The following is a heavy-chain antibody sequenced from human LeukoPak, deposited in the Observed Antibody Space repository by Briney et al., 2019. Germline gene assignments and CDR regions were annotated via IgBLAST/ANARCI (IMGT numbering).Heavy chain of an antibody. V-gene: IGHV3-30*04. Sequence: GGSLRLSCAASGFTVSPYVMHWIRQAPGEGLEWVAAISNDGSRQYYRDSVKGRFTVSRDNSKNTLFLQMDSLRGDDTAVYYCARDYPAEPWGQGTLVTVSP. CDR1: GFTVSPYV. D-gene: IGHD2-15*01. CDR3: ARDYPAEP. CDR2: ISNDGSRQ. J-gene: IGHJ5*02.